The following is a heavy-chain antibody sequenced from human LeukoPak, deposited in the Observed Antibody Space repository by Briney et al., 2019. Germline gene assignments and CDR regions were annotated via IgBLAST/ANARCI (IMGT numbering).Heavy chain of an antibody. CDR2: ISGSGGST. V-gene: IGHV3-23*01. Sequence: GGSLRLSCAASGFTFSSYAMSWVRQAPGKGLEWVSAISGSGGSTYYADSVKGRFTISRDNSKNTLYLQMNSLRAEDTAVYYCWRYYDSSGYSVDYWGQGTLVTVSS. CDR1: GFTFSSYA. D-gene: IGHD3-22*01. CDR3: WRYYDSSGYSVDY. J-gene: IGHJ4*02.